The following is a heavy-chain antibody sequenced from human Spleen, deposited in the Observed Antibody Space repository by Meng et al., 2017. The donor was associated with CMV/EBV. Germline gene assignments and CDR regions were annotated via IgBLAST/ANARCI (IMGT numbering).Heavy chain of an antibody. D-gene: IGHD4/OR15-4a*01. CDR2: IYYSGST. CDR1: GGSISSYY. J-gene: IGHJ6*02. V-gene: IGHV4-59*01. Sequence: SETLSLTXXVSGGSISSYYWSWIRQPPGKGLEWIGYIYYSGSTNYNPSLKSRVTISVDTSKNQFSLKLSSVTAADTAVYYCARAHYGGNLGGYYYGMDVWGQGTSVTVSS. CDR3: ARAHYGGNLGGYYYGMDV.